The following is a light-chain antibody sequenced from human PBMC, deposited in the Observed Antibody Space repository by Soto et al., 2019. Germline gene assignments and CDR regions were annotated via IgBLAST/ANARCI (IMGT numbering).Light chain of an antibody. CDR1: SGSIASNY. CDR2: ENY. CDR3: QSYDSSLSGSV. V-gene: IGLV6-57*04. Sequence: NFMLTQPHSVSESPGKTVTISCTRSSGSIASNYVQWYQQRPGSAPTTVISENYQRPSGVPDRFSGSKSGTSASLAITGLQAEDEADYYCQSYDSSLSGSVFGGGTKLTVL. J-gene: IGLJ2*01.